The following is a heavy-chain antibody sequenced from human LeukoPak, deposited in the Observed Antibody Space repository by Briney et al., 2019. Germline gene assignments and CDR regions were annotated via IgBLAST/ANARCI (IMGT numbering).Heavy chain of an antibody. V-gene: IGHV4-59*01. J-gene: IGHJ4*02. D-gene: IGHD3-22*01. CDR1: GGSISSYY. Sequence: SETLSLTCTVSGGSISSYYWSWIRQPPGKGLEWIGYIYYSGSTNYNPSLKSRVTISVDTSKNQFSLKLSSVTAADTAVYYCARGRAYYYDSSGPTYYYFDYWGQGTLVTVSS. CDR2: IYYSGST. CDR3: ARGRAYYYDSSGPTYYYFDY.